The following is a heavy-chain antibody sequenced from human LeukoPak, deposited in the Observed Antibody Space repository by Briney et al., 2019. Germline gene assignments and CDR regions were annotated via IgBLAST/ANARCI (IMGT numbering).Heavy chain of an antibody. CDR1: GFPFNTYA. D-gene: IGHD3-22*01. CDR3: AKGRYYYDGSGYSLDY. V-gene: IGHV3-23*01. J-gene: IGHJ4*02. Sequence: GSLRLSCAASGFPFNTYAISWVRQAPGKGLEWVSGISGSGVSTYYADSVKGRFTISRDNSKNTLYVQMNSLRAEDTALYYCAKGRYYYDGSGYSLDYWGQGTLVTVSS. CDR2: ISGSGVST.